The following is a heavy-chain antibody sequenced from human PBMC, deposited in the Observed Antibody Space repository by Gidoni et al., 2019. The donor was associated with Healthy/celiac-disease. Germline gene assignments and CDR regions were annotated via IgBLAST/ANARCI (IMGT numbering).Heavy chain of an antibody. CDR3: ARWTHGDDSFDY. Sequence: QVQLQQWGAGLLKPSETLSLTCAVYGGSFSGYYWSWIRQPPGKGLEWIGEIHHSGSTNYNPSLKSRVTISVDTSKNQFSLKLSSVTAADTAVYYCARWTHGDDSFDYWGQGTLVTVSS. D-gene: IGHD4-17*01. CDR2: IHHSGST. CDR1: GGSFSGYY. V-gene: IGHV4-34*01. J-gene: IGHJ4*02.